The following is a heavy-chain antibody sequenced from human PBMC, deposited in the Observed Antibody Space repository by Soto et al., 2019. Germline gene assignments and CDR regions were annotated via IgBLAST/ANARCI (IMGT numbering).Heavy chain of an antibody. CDR2: IIPISGTA. CDR3: ARSQGSSTSLAIYYYYYYGMDV. CDR1: GGTFSSYA. Sequence: QVQLVQSGAEVKKPGSSVKVSCKASGGTFSSYAISWVRQAPGQGLEWMGGIIPISGTANYAQKFQGRVTTTEDESTSTDYMELSSLRSEDTAVYYCARSQGSSTSLAIYYYYYYGMDVWGQGTTVTVSS. J-gene: IGHJ6*02. D-gene: IGHD2-2*01. V-gene: IGHV1-69*01.